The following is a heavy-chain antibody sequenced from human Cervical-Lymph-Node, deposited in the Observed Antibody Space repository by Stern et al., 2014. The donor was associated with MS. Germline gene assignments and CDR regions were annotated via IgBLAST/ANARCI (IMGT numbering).Heavy chain of an antibody. J-gene: IGHJ5*02. CDR3: AKTLNDYGDYWGWFDP. CDR1: GYSFTSYW. D-gene: IGHD4-17*01. V-gene: IGHV5-51*01. CDR2: IYPGDSDT. Sequence: VQLGQSGAEVKKPGESLKISCKGSGYSFTSYWIGWVRQMPGKGLEWMGIIYPGDSDTRYSPSFQGQVTISADKSISTAYLQWSSLKASDTAMYYCAKTLNDYGDYWGWFDPWGQGTLVTVSS.